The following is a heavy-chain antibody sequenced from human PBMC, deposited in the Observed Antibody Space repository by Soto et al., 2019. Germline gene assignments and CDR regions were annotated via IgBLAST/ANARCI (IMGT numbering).Heavy chain of an antibody. CDR2: IYYSGST. CDR3: VHHGGDPYYHDF. CDR1: GGSPRSSSW. V-gene: IGHV4-4*02. J-gene: IGHJ4*02. D-gene: IGHD4-17*01. Sequence: SETLSLTCAVSGGSPRSSSWWSWVRQPPGKALEWLGEIYYSGSTKYNPSLNSRVTISADQSKNDFSLRLSSVTAADTAVYYCVHHGGDPYYHDFWGQGMLVTVSS.